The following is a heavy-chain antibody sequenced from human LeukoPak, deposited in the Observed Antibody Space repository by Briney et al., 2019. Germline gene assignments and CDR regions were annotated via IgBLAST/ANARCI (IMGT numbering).Heavy chain of an antibody. V-gene: IGHV4-59*01. CDR3: AGEDFGGFRFDY. J-gene: IGHJ4*02. D-gene: IGHD3-16*01. Sequence: TSETLSLTCTVSGGSMSSYYWSWIRQSPGKGLEWIGYNSYTGTAIYNPSLKSRVTISVDTSKNQFSLKLSSVTAADAAIYYCAGEDFGGFRFDYWGQGTLVTVSS. CDR2: NSYTGTA. CDR1: GGSMSSYY.